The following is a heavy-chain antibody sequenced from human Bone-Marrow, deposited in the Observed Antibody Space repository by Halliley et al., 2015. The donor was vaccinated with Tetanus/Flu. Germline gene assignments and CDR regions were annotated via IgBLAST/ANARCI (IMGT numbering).Heavy chain of an antibody. CDR2: IHSSGST. J-gene: IGHJ4*02. V-gene: IGHV4-59*01. CDR3: AREVTRNPCYFDF. Sequence: LEWIAYIHSSGSTTYNPSLKSRVSLSIDTSKNQFSLKLSAVTAADTAVYYCAREVTRNPCYFDFWGQGTLVTVSS.